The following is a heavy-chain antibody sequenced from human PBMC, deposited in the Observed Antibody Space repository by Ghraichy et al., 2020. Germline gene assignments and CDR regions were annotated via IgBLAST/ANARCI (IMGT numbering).Heavy chain of an antibody. V-gene: IGHV3-23*01. CDR2: ISGGGGVT. Sequence: GESLNISCAASGFIFSNYAMSWVRQAPGKGLEWVSGISGGGGVTYYADSAKGRFTISRDNSKNTLYLQMNSLRAEDTAIYYCAKDRPHSESSQIDYWGQGTLVTVSS. D-gene: IGHD1-26*01. CDR1: GFIFSNYA. CDR3: AKDRPHSESSQIDY. J-gene: IGHJ4*02.